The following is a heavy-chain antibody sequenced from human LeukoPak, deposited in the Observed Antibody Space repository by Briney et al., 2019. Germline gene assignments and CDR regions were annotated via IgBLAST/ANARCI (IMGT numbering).Heavy chain of an antibody. J-gene: IGHJ4*02. Sequence: SETLSLTCTASGGSFSSYYWSWIRQAPGQGLEWIGYIYYSGSTNYNSSLESRVTISVDTSKNQFSLKLSSVTAADTAVYYCARDARLDDILTGFEVWGQGTLVTVSS. V-gene: IGHV4-59*12. CDR3: ARDARLDDILTGFEV. CDR1: GGSFSSYY. D-gene: IGHD3-9*01. CDR2: IYYSGST.